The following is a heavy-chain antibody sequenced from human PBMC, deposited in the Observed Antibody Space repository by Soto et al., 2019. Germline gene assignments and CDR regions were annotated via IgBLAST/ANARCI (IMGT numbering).Heavy chain of an antibody. Sequence: GRSLRLSCAASGFTFSSYSMNWVRQAPGKGLEWVSSISSSSSYIYYADSVKGRFTISRDNAKNSLSLQMNSLRAEDTAVYYCARDDSSGYSRWAFDYWGQGTLVTVSS. D-gene: IGHD3-22*01. J-gene: IGHJ4*02. CDR2: ISSSSSYI. CDR1: GFTFSSYS. CDR3: ARDDSSGYSRWAFDY. V-gene: IGHV3-21*01.